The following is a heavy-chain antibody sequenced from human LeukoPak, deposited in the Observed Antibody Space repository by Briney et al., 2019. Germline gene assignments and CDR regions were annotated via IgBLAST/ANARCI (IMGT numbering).Heavy chain of an antibody. CDR3: ARGIRSSSSPFSYYYCYGMDV. CDR2: INSDGSST. Sequence: GGSLRLSCTASGFTFSSYWMHWVRQAPGKGLVWVSRINSDGSSTSYADSVKGRFTITRDNAKNTLYLQMNSLRAEDTAVYYCARGIRSSSSPFSYYYCYGMDVWGQGTTVTVSS. CDR1: GFTFSSYW. V-gene: IGHV3-74*01. D-gene: IGHD6-6*01. J-gene: IGHJ6*02.